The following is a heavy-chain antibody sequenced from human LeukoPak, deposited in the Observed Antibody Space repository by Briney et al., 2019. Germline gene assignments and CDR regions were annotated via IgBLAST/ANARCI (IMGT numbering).Heavy chain of an antibody. CDR3: AREVQIVGATYRKPYNWFDP. V-gene: IGHV1-2*02. D-gene: IGHD1-26*01. CDR2: INPNSGGT. J-gene: IGHJ5*02. CDR1: GYTFIGYY. Sequence: ASVKVSCKASGYTFIGYYMHWVRQAPGQGLEWMGWINPNSGGTNYAQKFQGRVTMTRDTSISTAYMELSRLRSDDTAVYYCAREVQIVGATYRKPYNWFDPWGQGTLVTVSS.